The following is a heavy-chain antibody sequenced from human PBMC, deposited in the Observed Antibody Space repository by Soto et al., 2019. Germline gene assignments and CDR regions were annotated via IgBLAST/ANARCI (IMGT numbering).Heavy chain of an antibody. CDR3: AREASVLIPATQPSRFDS. CDR1: GYSFMKYG. CDR2: ISPYSGYT. J-gene: IGHJ4*02. V-gene: IGHV1-18*01. D-gene: IGHD2-8*01. Sequence: ASVKVSCKGFGYSFMKYGINWVRQAPGQGLEWVGWISPYSGYTHSAQKFHGRLTLTTDTAASTAYMELRILRSADTALYYCAREASVLIPATQPSRFDSWGQGTLVTVSS.